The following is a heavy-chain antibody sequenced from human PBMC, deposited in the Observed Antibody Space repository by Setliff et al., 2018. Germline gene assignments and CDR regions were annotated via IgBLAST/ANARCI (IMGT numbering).Heavy chain of an antibody. CDR3: ARDGDYFGSGNQFDP. Sequence: SETLSLTCTVSGGSINNYYWSWVRQPPGKGLEWLGYISYSGKTNYNPSLKSRVTMSVDTSKNQFSLKVDSVTAADTAMYYCARDGDYFGSGNQFDPWGQGTLVTVSS. V-gene: IGHV4-59*01. J-gene: IGHJ5*02. CDR2: ISYSGKT. D-gene: IGHD3-10*01. CDR1: GGSINNYY.